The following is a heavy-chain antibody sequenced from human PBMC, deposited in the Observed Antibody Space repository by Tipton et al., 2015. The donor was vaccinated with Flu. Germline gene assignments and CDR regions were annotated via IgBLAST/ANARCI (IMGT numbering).Heavy chain of an antibody. Sequence: VQLVQSGAEVKKPGESLKISCKVSGYIFTNYWIGWVRQMPGKGLEWMGIIYPGDSGTRYSPSFQGQVTISADKSISTAYLQWSSLRASDTAMYYCARRGYYDSSGYFDYWGQGSLVTVSS. D-gene: IGHD3-22*01. J-gene: IGHJ4*02. CDR2: IYPGDSGT. CDR1: GYIFTNYW. V-gene: IGHV5-51*03. CDR3: ARRGYYDSSGYFDY.